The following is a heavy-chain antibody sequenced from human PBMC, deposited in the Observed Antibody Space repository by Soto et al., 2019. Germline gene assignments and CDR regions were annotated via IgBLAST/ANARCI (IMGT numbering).Heavy chain of an antibody. Sequence: SETLSLTCTVSGGSVSSDIYYWSWIRQPPGKGLEWIGYMYYTGSTNYSPSLKSRVTISIDTSRDQISLKLSSVTAADTAVYNCARGWGPGDAFDIWGQGTKVTVSS. V-gene: IGHV4-61*01. CDR2: MYYTGST. D-gene: IGHD3-16*01. CDR1: GGSVSSDIYY. CDR3: ARGWGPGDAFDI. J-gene: IGHJ3*02.